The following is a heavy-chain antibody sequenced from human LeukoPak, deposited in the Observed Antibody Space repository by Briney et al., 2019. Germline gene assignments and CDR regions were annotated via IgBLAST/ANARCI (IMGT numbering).Heavy chain of an antibody. CDR1: GYTFTSYD. CDR3: ARDRGYYDSSGYYGVVDY. Sequence: GASVKVSCKASGYTFTSYDINWVRQATGQGLEWMGWMNPNSGNTGYAQKFQGRVTMTRNTSISTAYMELSSLRSEDTAVYYCARDRGYYDSSGYYGVVDYWGQGTLVTVSS. CDR2: MNPNSGNT. D-gene: IGHD3-22*01. J-gene: IGHJ4*02. V-gene: IGHV1-8*01.